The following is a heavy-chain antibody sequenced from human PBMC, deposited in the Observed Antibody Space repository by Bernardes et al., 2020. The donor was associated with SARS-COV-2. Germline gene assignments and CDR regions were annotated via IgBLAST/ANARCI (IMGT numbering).Heavy chain of an antibody. D-gene: IGHD6-19*01. CDR1: GGSVVRSRYY. CDR3: AAGRRGDSTGFEAVDL. CDR2: VYDERT. Sequence: SETLSLTCTVSGGSVVRSRYYWAWIRQSPGKGLEWIGNVYDERTYYNPSLKRRGYISVDTSTNQFSLTLTSVTAADTAVYYCAAGRRGDSTGFEAVDLWGQGTMVTVSS. J-gene: IGHJ3*01. V-gene: IGHV4-39*01.